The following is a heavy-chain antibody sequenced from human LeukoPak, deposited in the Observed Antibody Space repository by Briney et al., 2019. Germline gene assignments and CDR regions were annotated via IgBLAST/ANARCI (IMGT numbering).Heavy chain of an antibody. V-gene: IGHV1-69*06. CDR2: IIPIFGTA. Sequence: SVKVSCKASGGTFSSYAISWVRQAPGQGLEWMGGIIPIFGTANYAQKFQGRVTITADKSTSTAYMELSSLRSEDTAVYYCARRSDYYDSSGYWPFDYWGQGTLVTVSS. CDR1: GGTFSSYA. D-gene: IGHD3-22*01. CDR3: ARRSDYYDSSGYWPFDY. J-gene: IGHJ4*02.